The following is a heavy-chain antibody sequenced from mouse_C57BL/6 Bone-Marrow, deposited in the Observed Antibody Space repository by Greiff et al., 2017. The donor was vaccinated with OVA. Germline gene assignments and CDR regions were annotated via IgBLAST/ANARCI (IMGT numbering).Heavy chain of an antibody. CDR3: ARYDYDGY. D-gene: IGHD2-4*01. V-gene: IGHV1-69*01. CDR1: GHTFTSYW. J-gene: IGHJ2*01. Sequence: QVQLQQPGAELVMPGASVKLSCKASGHTFTSYWMHWVKQRPGQGLEWIGEIDPSDSYTNYNQKFKGKSTLTVDKSSSTAYMQLSSLTSEDSAVYYCARYDYDGYWGQGTTLTVSS. CDR2: IDPSDSYT.